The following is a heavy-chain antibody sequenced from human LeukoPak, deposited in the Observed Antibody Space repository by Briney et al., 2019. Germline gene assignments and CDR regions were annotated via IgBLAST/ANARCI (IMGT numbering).Heavy chain of an antibody. J-gene: IGHJ4*02. V-gene: IGHV3-30-3*01. CDR2: ISFDGSNK. CDR1: GFTLSSYV. Sequence: SGRSLRLSCAAPGFTLSSYVMHWVRQAPGEGLEWVAVISFDGSNKYYGDSLKGRFTISRDNSKNTLYLQMNSLRGEDMAIYYCARDFGWLSGFDYWGKGTLVTVSS. D-gene: IGHD3-9*01. CDR3: ARDFGWLSGFDY.